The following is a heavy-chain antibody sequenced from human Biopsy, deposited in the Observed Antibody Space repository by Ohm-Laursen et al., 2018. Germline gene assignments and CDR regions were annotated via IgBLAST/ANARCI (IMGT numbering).Heavy chain of an antibody. Sequence: SLRLSCAAPGFTFCDYYMSWIRQAPGKGLEWLSYISGSGVTKMYADSVKGRFTVSRDNAKNSLYLEMNNLTVEDTAVYYCATDGAGSYNENWGQGTLVSVSS. CDR3: ATDGAGSYNEN. D-gene: IGHD3-10*01. CDR2: ISGSGVTK. V-gene: IGHV3-11*01. CDR1: GFTFCDYY. J-gene: IGHJ4*02.